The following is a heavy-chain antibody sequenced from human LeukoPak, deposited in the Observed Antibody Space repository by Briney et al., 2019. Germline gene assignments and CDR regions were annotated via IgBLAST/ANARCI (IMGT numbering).Heavy chain of an antibody. CDR1: GFTFSSYA. J-gene: IGHJ4*02. Sequence: PGGSLRLSCAASGFTFSSYAMSWVRQAPGKGLEWVAIISYDGGNKYYADSAKGRITISRDNSKNMLYLQMNSLRVEDTAMYYCAKDGYGDHTVDYWGQGTQVTVSS. D-gene: IGHD4-17*01. CDR2: ISYDGGNK. V-gene: IGHV3-30*18. CDR3: AKDGYGDHTVDY.